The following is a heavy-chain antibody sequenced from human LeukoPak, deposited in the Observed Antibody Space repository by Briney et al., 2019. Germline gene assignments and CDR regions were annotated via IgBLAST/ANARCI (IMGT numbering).Heavy chain of an antibody. CDR1: GGSISSGSYY. D-gene: IGHD3-10*01. CDR3: ARRYGSGSSGTFDY. CDR2: IYYSGST. V-gene: IGHV4-61*01. J-gene: IGHJ4*02. Sequence: SQTLSLTCTVSGGSISSGSYYWSWIRQPPGKGLEWIGYIYYSGSTNYNPSLKSRVTISVDTSKNQFSLKLSSVTAADTAVYYCARRYGSGSSGTFDYWGQGTLVTVSS.